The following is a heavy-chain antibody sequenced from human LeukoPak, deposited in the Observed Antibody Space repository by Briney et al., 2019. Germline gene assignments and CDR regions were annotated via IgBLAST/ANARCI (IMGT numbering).Heavy chain of an antibody. J-gene: IGHJ4*02. CDR3: ARQGSGRSSDY. CDR1: GGSISSSSYS. CDR2: IYYSGST. Sequence: NPSETLSLTCTVSGGSISSSSYSWGWIRQPPGKGLELIGSIYYSGSTFYNPSLKSRVTISVDTSKNQFSLKLSSVTAADTAVYYCARQGSGRSSDYWGQGTLVTVSS. V-gene: IGHV4-39*01. D-gene: IGHD1-26*01.